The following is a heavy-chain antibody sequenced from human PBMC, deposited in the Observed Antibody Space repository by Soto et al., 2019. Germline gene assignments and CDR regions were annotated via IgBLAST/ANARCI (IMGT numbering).Heavy chain of an antibody. J-gene: IGHJ4*02. D-gene: IGHD3-3*01. Sequence: GGSLRLSCAASGFTFSSYSMNWVRQAPGKGLEWVSSISSSSSYIYYADSVKGRFTISRDNAKNSLYLQMNSLRAEDTAVYYCARSATITIFGVVNPDYFDYWGQGTLVTVSS. CDR3: ARSATITIFGVVNPDYFDY. CDR2: ISSSSSYI. CDR1: GFTFSSYS. V-gene: IGHV3-21*01.